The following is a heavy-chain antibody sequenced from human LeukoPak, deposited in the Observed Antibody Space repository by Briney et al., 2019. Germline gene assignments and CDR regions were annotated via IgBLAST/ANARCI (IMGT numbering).Heavy chain of an antibody. D-gene: IGHD2-15*01. J-gene: IGHJ4*02. Sequence: ASVKVSCKASGYTFTGYYMHWVRQAPGQGLEWMGWINPNSGGTNYAQKFQGRVTMTRDTSISTAYMELSRLRSDDTAVYYCARGPFSPLFGSGRSCLDYWGQGTLVTVSS. V-gene: IGHV1-2*02. CDR2: INPNSGGT. CDR1: GYTFTGYY. CDR3: ARGPFSPLFGSGRSCLDY.